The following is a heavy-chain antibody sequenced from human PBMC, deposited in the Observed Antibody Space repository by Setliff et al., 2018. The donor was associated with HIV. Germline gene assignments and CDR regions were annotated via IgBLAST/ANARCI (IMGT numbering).Heavy chain of an antibody. CDR2: IYTSGST. J-gene: IGHJ3*02. D-gene: IGHD3-22*01. CDR3: AEGTRRNYYDSSALPLHDAFDI. Sequence: PSETLSLTCTVSGGSTSSGSYYWSWLRQPTGKGLEWIGHIYTSGSTNYNPSLKSRVTIKVDTSKHQFSLKLSSVTAADPAVSYCAEGTRRNYYDSSALPLHDAFDIWGQGTMVTVSS. CDR1: GGSTSSGSYY. V-gene: IGHV4-61*09.